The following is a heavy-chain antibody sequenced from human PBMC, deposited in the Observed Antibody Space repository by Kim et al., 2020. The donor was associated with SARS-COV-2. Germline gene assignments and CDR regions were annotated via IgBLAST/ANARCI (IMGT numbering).Heavy chain of an antibody. CDR3: AREPMIWWFDP. V-gene: IGHV4-59*13. D-gene: IGHD3-22*01. Sequence: SETLSLTCTVSGGCISSYYWSWIRQPPGKGVEWIGYIYYSGSTNYNHYLKSRVTVSVDTSKNQFSLKLSSVTAADTAVYYCAREPMIWWFDPWGQGTLVTVSS. J-gene: IGHJ5*02. CDR2: IYYSGST. CDR1: GGCISSYY.